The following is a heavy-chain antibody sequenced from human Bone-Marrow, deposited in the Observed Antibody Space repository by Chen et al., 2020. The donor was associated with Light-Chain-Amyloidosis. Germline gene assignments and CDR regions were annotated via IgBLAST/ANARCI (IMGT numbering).Heavy chain of an antibody. CDR3: AKEQGLSVPY. J-gene: IGHJ4*02. D-gene: IGHD6-19*01. V-gene: IGHV3-30*18. Sequence: QVQLVESGGGVVHPGRSLRLSCAASGFTFSSYGMHWVRQAPGKGLGWVAVISYDGSNKYYADSVKGRFTISRDNSKNTLYLQMNSLRAEDTAVYYCAKEQGLSVPYWGQGTLVTVSS. CDR1: GFTFSSYG. CDR2: ISYDGSNK.